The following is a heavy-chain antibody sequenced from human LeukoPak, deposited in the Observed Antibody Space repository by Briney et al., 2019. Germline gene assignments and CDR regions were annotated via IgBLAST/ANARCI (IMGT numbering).Heavy chain of an antibody. J-gene: IGHJ3*02. D-gene: IGHD3-22*01. V-gene: IGHV4-30-4*01. CDR2: IYYSGST. Sequence: PSQTLSLTCTVSGGSISSGDYYWSWIRQPPGKGLEWIGYIYYSGSTYYNPSLKSRVTISVDTSKNQFSLKLSSVTAADTAVYYCARAPASSGYRPSETVNDAFDIWGQGTMVTVSS. CDR3: ARAPASSGYRPSETVNDAFDI. CDR1: GGSISSGDYY.